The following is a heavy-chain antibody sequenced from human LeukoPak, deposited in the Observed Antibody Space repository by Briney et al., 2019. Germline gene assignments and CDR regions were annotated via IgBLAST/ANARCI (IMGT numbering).Heavy chain of an antibody. CDR2: IYPGDSDT. V-gene: IGHV5-51*01. CDR3: ARHRRDIVATTNCFDP. J-gene: IGHJ5*02. Sequence: GESLKISCKGSGYSFTSYWIGWVRQMPGKGLEWRGIIYPGDSDTRYSPSFQGQVTISADKSISTAYLQWSSLKASDTAMYYCARHRRDIVATTNCFDPWGQGTLVTVSS. D-gene: IGHD5-12*01. CDR1: GYSFTSYW.